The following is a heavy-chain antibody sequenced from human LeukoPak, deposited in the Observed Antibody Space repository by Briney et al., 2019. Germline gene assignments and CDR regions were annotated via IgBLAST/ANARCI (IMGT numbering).Heavy chain of an antibody. D-gene: IGHD6-13*01. CDR1: GFTFSDYH. Sequence: GGSLRLSCAASGFTFSDYHMSWIRQAPGKGLEWVSYISSSGSTIYYADSVKGRFTISRDNAKNSLYLQMNSLRAEDTAVYYCARSPDQQHLDYWGQGTLVTVSS. V-gene: IGHV3-11*01. CDR2: ISSSGSTI. CDR3: ARSPDQQHLDY. J-gene: IGHJ4*02.